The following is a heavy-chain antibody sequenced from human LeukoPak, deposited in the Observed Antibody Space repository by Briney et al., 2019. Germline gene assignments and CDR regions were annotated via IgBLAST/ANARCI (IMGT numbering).Heavy chain of an antibody. D-gene: IGHD6-19*01. CDR2: ISSSSSYI. Sequence: GGSLRLSCAVSGFTFNNYTMNCVRQAPGKGLEWVSSISSSSSYIYYADSLKGRFTISRDNAKNSLYLQMNSLRAEDTAVYYCARDVLRSAFVDYWFDPWGQGTLVTVSS. CDR3: ARDVLRSAFVDYWFDP. V-gene: IGHV3-21*01. CDR1: GFTFNNYT. J-gene: IGHJ5*02.